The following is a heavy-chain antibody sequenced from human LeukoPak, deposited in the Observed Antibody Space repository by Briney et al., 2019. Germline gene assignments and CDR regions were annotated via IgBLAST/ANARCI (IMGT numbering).Heavy chain of an antibody. V-gene: IGHV4-4*07. CDR2: IYTSGST. CDR1: GGSISSYY. Sequence: SETLSLTCTVSGGSISSYYWSWIRQPAGKGLDLIGRIYTSGSTNYNPSLKSRVTMSVDTSNNQFSLKLSSVTAADTAVYYCARQRTSMVVTARNWFDPWGQGTLVTVSS. D-gene: IGHD2-21*02. CDR3: ARQRTSMVVTARNWFDP. J-gene: IGHJ5*02.